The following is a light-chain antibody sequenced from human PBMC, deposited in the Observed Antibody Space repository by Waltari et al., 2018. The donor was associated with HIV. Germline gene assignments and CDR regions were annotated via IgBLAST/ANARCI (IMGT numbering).Light chain of an antibody. CDR3: QTWGTGIV. Sequence: QLVLTQSPSASASLGASVKLTCTLSSGHSYYAIAWHQQQPAKGPRFLMKLNSDGSHSKGDGIPDRFSGSSSGSERYLTISSLQSEDEADYYCQTWGTGIVFGGGTKLTVL. J-gene: IGLJ2*01. V-gene: IGLV4-69*01. CDR1: SGHSYYA. CDR2: LNSDGSH.